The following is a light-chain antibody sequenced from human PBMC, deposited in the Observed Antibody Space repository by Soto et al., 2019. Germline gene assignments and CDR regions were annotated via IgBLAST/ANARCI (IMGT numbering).Light chain of an antibody. CDR2: AAS. J-gene: IGKJ4*01. CDR3: LSGHSRP. Sequence: DIQMTQAPCSGSASVQERVTITCRASQGLSSYLAWYQQKPGKAPKLLIYAASNLQSGVPSRFSDSGSGTDFTLTISSLQPEDFATYFCLSGHSRPFGGGTKVDIK. CDR1: QGLSSY. V-gene: IGKV1-12*02.